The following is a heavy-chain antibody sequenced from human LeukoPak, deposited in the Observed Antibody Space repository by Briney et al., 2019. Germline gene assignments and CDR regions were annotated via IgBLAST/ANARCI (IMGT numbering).Heavy chain of an antibody. V-gene: IGHV3-30*03. CDR2: ISYDGSNK. CDR1: GFTFSSYG. J-gene: IGHJ6*02. D-gene: IGHD5-18*01. CDR3: ATLDTAMVTSYYYYGMDV. Sequence: GRSLRLSCAASGFTFSSYGVHWVRQAPGKGLEWVAVISYDGSNKYYADSVKGRFTISRDNSKNTLYLQMNSLRAEDTAVYYCATLDTAMVTSYYYYGMDVWGQGTTVTVSS.